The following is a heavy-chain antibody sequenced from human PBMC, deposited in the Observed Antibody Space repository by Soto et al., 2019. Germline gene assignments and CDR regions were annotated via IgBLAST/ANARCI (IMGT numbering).Heavy chain of an antibody. D-gene: IGHD1-26*01. CDR3: ASRERVDAFDV. J-gene: IGHJ3*01. V-gene: IGHV1-69*01. CDR1: GGTFSTYG. Sequence: QVQLVQSGAEVKKPGSSVKVSCKASGGTFSTYGITWVRQASGQGLEWMGGIIPISGTIKFAQKFQGRLTITPDESTSTVYMELSSLTSADTSVYYCASRERVDAFDVWGQGTMVTVSS. CDR2: IIPISGTI.